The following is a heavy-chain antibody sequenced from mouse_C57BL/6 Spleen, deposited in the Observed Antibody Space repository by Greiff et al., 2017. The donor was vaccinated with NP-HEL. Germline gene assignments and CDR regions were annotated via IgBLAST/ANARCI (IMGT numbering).Heavy chain of an antibody. D-gene: IGHD2-5*01. CDR1: GYTFTDYE. CDR2: IDPETGGT. V-gene: IGHV1-15*01. J-gene: IGHJ3*01. Sequence: QVHVKQSGAELVRPGASVTLSCKASGYTFTDYEMHWVKQTPVHGLEWIGAIDPETGGTAYNQKFKGKAILTADNSSSTAYMELRSLTSEDSAVYYCTRDSNYVRFAYWGQGTLVTVSA. CDR3: TRDSNYVRFAY.